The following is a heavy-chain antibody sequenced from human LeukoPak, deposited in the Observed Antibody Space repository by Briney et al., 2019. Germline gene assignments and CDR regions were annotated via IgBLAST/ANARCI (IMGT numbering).Heavy chain of an antibody. CDR3: ARRWGGSGTWFDH. J-gene: IGHJ5*02. D-gene: IGHD6-25*01. CDR2: IYHSGST. V-gene: IGHV4-38-2*01. CDR1: GYSISSGYY. Sequence: SETLSLTCAVSGYSISSGYYWGWIRQPPGKGLEWIGSIYHSGSTYYNPSLKSRVTISVDTSKNQFSLKLSSVTAADTAVYYCARRWGGSGTWFDHWGREPWSPSPQ.